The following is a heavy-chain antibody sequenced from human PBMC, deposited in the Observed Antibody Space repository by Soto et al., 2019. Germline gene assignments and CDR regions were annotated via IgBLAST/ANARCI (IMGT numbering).Heavy chain of an antibody. D-gene: IGHD3-22*01. Sequence: GGSLRLSCAASGFTFSSYAMHWVRQAPGKGLEWVAVISYDGSNKYYADSVKGRFTISRDNSKNTLYLQMNSLRAEDTAVYYCAREPPQGNMIVAYYFDYWGQGTLVTVSS. J-gene: IGHJ4*02. V-gene: IGHV3-30-3*01. CDR1: GFTFSSYA. CDR2: ISYDGSNK. CDR3: AREPPQGNMIVAYYFDY.